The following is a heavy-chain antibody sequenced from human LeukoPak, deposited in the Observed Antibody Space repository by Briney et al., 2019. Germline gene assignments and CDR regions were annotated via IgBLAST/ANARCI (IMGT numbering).Heavy chain of an antibody. CDR2: INAGNGNT. Sequence: GASVKVSCKTSGYTFTSYVIHWVRQAPGQRLEWMGWINAGNGNTEYSQKFQGRVTIARDTSASTAYMELSSLRSEDTAVYYCARDHFYGSGTYNYFDYWGQGILVTVSS. D-gene: IGHD3-10*01. CDR3: ARDHFYGSGTYNYFDY. CDR1: GYTFTSYV. J-gene: IGHJ4*02. V-gene: IGHV1-3*01.